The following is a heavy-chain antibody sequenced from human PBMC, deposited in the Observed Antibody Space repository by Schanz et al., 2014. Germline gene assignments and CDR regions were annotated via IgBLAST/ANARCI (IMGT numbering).Heavy chain of an antibody. Sequence: QVQLVDSGGGLVKPGGSLRLSCAASGFTFSDYYMTWIRQAPGKGLEWVSDISDSGDSTHYADPVKGRFTISRDNAKNSLFLQMNSLSAEDTAVYYCAKDGRLPYYGTGSDFDYWGQGTLVAVSS. D-gene: IGHD3-22*01. CDR1: GFTFSDYY. CDR2: ISDSGDST. J-gene: IGHJ4*02. CDR3: AKDGRLPYYGTGSDFDY. V-gene: IGHV3-11*01.